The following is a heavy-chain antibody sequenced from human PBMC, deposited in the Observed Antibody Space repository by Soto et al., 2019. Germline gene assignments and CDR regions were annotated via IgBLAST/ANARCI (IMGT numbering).Heavy chain of an antibody. CDR2: ISYGGDIE. D-gene: IGHD2-2*02. J-gene: IGHJ6*01. Sequence: QVQLVESGGGVVQPGRSLRLSCAASGFTFSTYTMHWVRQAPGKGLEWVALISYGGDIENHADSVKGRFTISRDNSKNTVSLDMSSLRAEDTAVYYCARGGLCGGTTCYTIFHCGMDVWGQGTTVTVTS. V-gene: IGHV3-30-3*01. CDR3: ARGGLCGGTTCYTIFHCGMDV. CDR1: GFTFSTYT.